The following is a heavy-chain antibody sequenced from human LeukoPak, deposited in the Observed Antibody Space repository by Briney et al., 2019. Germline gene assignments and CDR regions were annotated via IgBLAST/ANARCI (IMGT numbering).Heavy chain of an antibody. Sequence: GGSLRLSCAASGFTFDSYAMNWVRQVPGKGLEWVSAVSASGLYTYYADSVKGRFTISRDNSKNMLHLQLNSLRVEDTAVYYCAKDMGGFDIYYYGMDVWGQGTTVTVSS. V-gene: IGHV3-23*01. CDR3: AKDMGGFDIYYYGMDV. J-gene: IGHJ6*02. D-gene: IGHD2-15*01. CDR1: GFTFDSYA. CDR2: VSASGLYT.